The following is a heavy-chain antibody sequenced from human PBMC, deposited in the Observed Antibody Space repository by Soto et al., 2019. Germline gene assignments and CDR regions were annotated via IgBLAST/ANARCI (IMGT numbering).Heavy chain of an antibody. CDR2: ISGSGSSV. Sequence: QTGGSLRLSCAASGFTFSHYVLSWVRQSPERGLEWVSSISGSGSSVYVADSVRGRFIMSRDLSTNTVSLQMNSLRAEDTAVYYCAKVRASYLSASYFYYGLDVWGQGTTVTVSS. V-gene: IGHV3-23*01. D-gene: IGHD3-10*01. CDR3: AKVRASYLSASYFYYGLDV. J-gene: IGHJ6*02. CDR1: GFTFSHYV.